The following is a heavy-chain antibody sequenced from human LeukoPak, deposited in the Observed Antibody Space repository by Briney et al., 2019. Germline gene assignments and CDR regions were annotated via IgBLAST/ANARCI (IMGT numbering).Heavy chain of an antibody. Sequence: SETLSLTCTVSGGSISIGGYYWSWIRQHPGKGLEWIGYIYYSGSTYYNPSLKSRVTISVDTSKNQFSLKLSSVTAADTAVYYCARGPHIAAAGPKYFQHWGQGTLVTVSS. CDR1: GGSISIGGYY. J-gene: IGHJ1*01. CDR3: ARGPHIAAAGPKYFQH. CDR2: IYYSGST. D-gene: IGHD6-13*01. V-gene: IGHV4-31*03.